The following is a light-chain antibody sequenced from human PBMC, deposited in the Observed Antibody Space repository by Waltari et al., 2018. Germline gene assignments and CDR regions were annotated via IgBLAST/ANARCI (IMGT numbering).Light chain of an antibody. CDR3: QTADTSGIWV. CDR2: KDT. CDR1: ALPTQY. Sequence: SSELTQPPSVSVSPGQTARITCPGDALPTQYSFGYQQKPVQAPFMILYKDTERPSGIPDRFSGSSSGTIVTLTISGVQTEDEADYYCQTADTSGIWVFGGGTRLTVL. J-gene: IGLJ3*02. V-gene: IGLV3-25*03.